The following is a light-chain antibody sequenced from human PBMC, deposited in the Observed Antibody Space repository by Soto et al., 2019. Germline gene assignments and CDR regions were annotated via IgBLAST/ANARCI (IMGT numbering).Light chain of an antibody. CDR2: GAS. CDR1: QSVSSSY. CDR3: QQYADWPKT. Sequence: EIVLTQSPGTLSLSPGESATLSCRASQSVSSSYLAWYQQKPGQAPRLLIYGASSRAAGVPARFSGSGSGTEFTLTISSLQSEDFAVYFCQQYADWPKTFGQGTKVDI. J-gene: IGKJ1*01. V-gene: IGKV3-20*01.